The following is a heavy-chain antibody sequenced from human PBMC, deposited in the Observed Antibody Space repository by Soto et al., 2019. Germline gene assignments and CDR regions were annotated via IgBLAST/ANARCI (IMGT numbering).Heavy chain of an antibody. V-gene: IGHV3-74*01. CDR3: STGIPLFGGDF. CDR2: INSDGSST. J-gene: IGHJ4*02. D-gene: IGHD3-10*02. Sequence: GGSLRLSCAASGFTFSSYWMHWVRQAPGKGLVWVSRINSDGSSTSYADSVKGRFTISRDNAKHTLYLQMNSLRAEDTAVYYCSTGIPLFGGDFWGQGTLVTVSS. CDR1: GFTFSSYW.